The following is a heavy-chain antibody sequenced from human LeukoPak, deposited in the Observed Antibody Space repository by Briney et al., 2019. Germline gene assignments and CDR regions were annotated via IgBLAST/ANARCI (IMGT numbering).Heavy chain of an antibody. CDR3: ARAQYSGRYYVDY. D-gene: IGHD1-26*01. CDR1: GGSISSSSYY. Sequence: SETLSLTCTVSGGSISSSSYYWGWIRQPPGKGLEWIGYIYYSGSTNYNPSLKSRVTISVDTSKNQFSLKLSSVTAADTAVYYCARAQYSGRYYVDYWGQGTLVTVSS. J-gene: IGHJ4*02. CDR2: IYYSGST. V-gene: IGHV4-61*05.